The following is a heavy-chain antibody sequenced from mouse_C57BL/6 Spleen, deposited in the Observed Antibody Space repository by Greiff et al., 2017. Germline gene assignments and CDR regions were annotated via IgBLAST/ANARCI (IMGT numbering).Heavy chain of an antibody. D-gene: IGHD1-1*01. Sequence: QVQLQQPGTELVKPGASVKLSCKASGYTFTSYWMHWVKQRPGQGLEWIGNINPSNGGTNYNEKFKGKATLTVDKSSSTAYMQLSSLTSEDSAVDYCAREEGFYEDWDMDVWGTGTTVTVSS. CDR1: GYTFTSYW. V-gene: IGHV1-53*01. CDR2: INPSNGGT. CDR3: AREEGFYEDWDMDV. J-gene: IGHJ1*03.